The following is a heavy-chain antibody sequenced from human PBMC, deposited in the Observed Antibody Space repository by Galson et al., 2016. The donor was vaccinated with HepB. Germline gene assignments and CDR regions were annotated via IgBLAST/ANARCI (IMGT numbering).Heavy chain of an antibody. CDR1: GFSFSGSW. Sequence: SLRLSCAASGFSFSGSWMSWVRQAPGKGLECVANINDHGGTKHYVDSVKGRFTISRDNAKSSLYLQMNSLRDDDTAVYYCVRDGGWYAWFDPWGQGTLVTVSS. J-gene: IGHJ5*02. D-gene: IGHD6-19*01. CDR2: INDHGGTK. CDR3: VRDGGWYAWFDP. V-gene: IGHV3-7*03.